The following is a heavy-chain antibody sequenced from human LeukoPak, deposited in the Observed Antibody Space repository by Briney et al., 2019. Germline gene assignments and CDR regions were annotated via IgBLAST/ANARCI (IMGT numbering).Heavy chain of an antibody. Sequence: SETLSLTCTVSGGSISGSSYFWGWIRQPPGKGLEWIGSIYYSGSTYYNPSLKSRVTISVDTSKNHFSLQLNSVTPEDTAIYYCARDRDTGGYFRETPHWYFDLWGRGTLVTVSS. CDR2: IYYSGST. V-gene: IGHV4-39*02. D-gene: IGHD3-22*01. J-gene: IGHJ2*01. CDR3: ARDRDTGGYFRETPHWYFDL. CDR1: GGSISGSSYF.